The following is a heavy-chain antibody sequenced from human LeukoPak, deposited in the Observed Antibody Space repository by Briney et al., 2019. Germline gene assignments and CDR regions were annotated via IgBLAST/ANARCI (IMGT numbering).Heavy chain of an antibody. V-gene: IGHV3-74*01. Sequence: GGSLRLSCAASGFTFSSYWMHWVRQAPGKGLVWVSRIKSDGSSTSYADSVKGRFTISRDNAKNTLYLQMNSLRVDDTAVYYCARGGWGEQFLNWFDPWGQGTLVTVSS. D-gene: IGHD3-16*01. J-gene: IGHJ5*02. CDR3: ARGGWGEQFLNWFDP. CDR2: IKSDGSST. CDR1: GFTFSSYW.